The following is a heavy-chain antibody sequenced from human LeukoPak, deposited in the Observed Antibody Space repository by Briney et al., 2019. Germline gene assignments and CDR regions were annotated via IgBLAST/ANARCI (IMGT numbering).Heavy chain of an antibody. D-gene: IGHD3-22*01. CDR3: ARGGQSYYYDSSGYGDY. CDR1: GYTFTSYY. Sequence: ASVKVSCKASGYTFTSYYMHWVRQAPGQGREWMGIINPSGGSTSYAQKFQGRVTMTRDTSTSTVYMELSSPRSEDTAVYYCARGGQSYYYDSSGYGDYWGQGTLVTVSS. J-gene: IGHJ4*02. CDR2: INPSGGST. V-gene: IGHV1-46*01.